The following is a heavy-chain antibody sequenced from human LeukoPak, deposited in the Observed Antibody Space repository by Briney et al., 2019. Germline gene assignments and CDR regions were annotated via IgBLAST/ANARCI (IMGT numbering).Heavy chain of an antibody. CDR3: ARGGSSSGRIDY. D-gene: IGHD6-6*01. V-gene: IGHV4-59*01. CDR1: GGSISSYY. Sequence: SETLSLTCTVSGGSISSYYWSWIRQPPGKGLEWIGYIYYSGSANYNPSLKSRVTISVDTSKNQFSLKLSSVTAADTAVYYCARGGSSSGRIDYWGQGTLVTVSS. J-gene: IGHJ4*02. CDR2: IYYSGSA.